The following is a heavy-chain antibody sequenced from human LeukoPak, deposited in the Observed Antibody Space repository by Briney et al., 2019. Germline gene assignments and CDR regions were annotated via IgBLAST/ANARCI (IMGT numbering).Heavy chain of an antibody. V-gene: IGHV1-2*02. D-gene: IGHD3-10*01. CDR2: IHPNSGGT. CDR3: ARDYYGSGRLDYFDY. CDR1: GYTFTGYY. J-gene: IGHJ4*02. Sequence: ASVTVSCKASGYTFTGYYMHWVRQAPGQGLEWMGWIHPNSGGTNYAQKFQGRVTMTRDTSIGTAYMELSRLRSDDTAVYYCARDYYGSGRLDYFDYWGQGTLVTVSS.